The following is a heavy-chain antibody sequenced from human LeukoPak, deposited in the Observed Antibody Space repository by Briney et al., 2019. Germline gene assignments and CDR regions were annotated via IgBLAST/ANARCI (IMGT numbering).Heavy chain of an antibody. J-gene: IGHJ4*02. CDR1: GGSISSYY. CDR3: AKYSSGWYSLYYFDY. D-gene: IGHD6-19*01. CDR2: IYYSGST. Sequence: SETLSLTCTVSGGSISSYYWSWIRQPPGKGLEWIGYIYYSGSTNYNPSLKSRVTISVDTSKNQFSLKLSSVTAADTAVYYCAKYSSGWYSLYYFDYWGQGTLVTVSS. V-gene: IGHV4-59*01.